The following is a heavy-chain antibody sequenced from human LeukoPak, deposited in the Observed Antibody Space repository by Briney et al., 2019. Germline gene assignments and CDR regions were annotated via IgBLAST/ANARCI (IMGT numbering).Heavy chain of an antibody. Sequence: GGSLRLSCAASGFTFSSYWMSWVRQVPGKGLEWVANIKKDGSETYYVDSVKGRFTISRDNAKNSLYLLMNSLRAEDTAMYYCARGRYSGTTYYFDYWGQGTLVTVSS. CDR3: ARGRYSGTTYYFDY. V-gene: IGHV3-7*03. CDR2: IKKDGSET. J-gene: IGHJ4*02. D-gene: IGHD5-12*01. CDR1: GFTFSSYW.